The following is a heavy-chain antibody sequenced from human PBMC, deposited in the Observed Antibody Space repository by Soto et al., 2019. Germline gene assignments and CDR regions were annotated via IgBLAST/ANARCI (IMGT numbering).Heavy chain of an antibody. CDR3: ARDFYGDYSIPIYYYYYGMDV. CDR1: GYTFTSYY. Sequence: ASVKVSCKASGYTFTSYYMHWVRQAPGQGLEWMGIINPSGGSTSYAQKFQGRVTMTRGTSTSTVYMELSSLRSEDTAVYYCARDFYGDYSIPIYYYYYGMDVWGQGTTVTVSS. J-gene: IGHJ6*02. V-gene: IGHV1-46*01. D-gene: IGHD4-17*01. CDR2: INPSGGST.